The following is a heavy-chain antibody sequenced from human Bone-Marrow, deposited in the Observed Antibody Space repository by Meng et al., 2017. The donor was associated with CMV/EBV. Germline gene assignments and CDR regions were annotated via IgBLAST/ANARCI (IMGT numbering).Heavy chain of an antibody. CDR1: GFTFSGYW. V-gene: IGHV3-74*01. CDR3: ARGNYGGHALYYFDY. J-gene: IGHJ4*02. Sequence: SGFTFSGYWMHWVRQAPGKGLVWVSRINSDGSSTSYADSVKGRFTISRDNAKNTLYLQMNSLRAEDTAVYYCARGNYGGHALYYFDYWGQGTLVTVSS. CDR2: INSDGSST. D-gene: IGHD5-12*01.